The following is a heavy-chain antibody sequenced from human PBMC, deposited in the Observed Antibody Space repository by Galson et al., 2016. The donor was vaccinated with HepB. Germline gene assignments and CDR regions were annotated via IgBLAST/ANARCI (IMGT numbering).Heavy chain of an antibody. D-gene: IGHD2-15*01. CDR3: ARDLPLLG. CDR2: IKNSNSDV. J-gene: IGHJ4*02. Sequence: SLRLSCAASGFTFSTYTLNRVRQAPGKGLEWVSSIKNSNSDVYYEDSVKGRFTISRDNSKNTLYLQMNSLRAEDTAVYYCARDLPLLGWGQGTLVTVSS. V-gene: IGHV3-21*04. CDR1: GFTFSTYT.